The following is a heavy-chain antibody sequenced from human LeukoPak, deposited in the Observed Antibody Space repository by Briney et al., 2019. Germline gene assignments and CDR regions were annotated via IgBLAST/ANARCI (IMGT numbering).Heavy chain of an antibody. V-gene: IGHV3-7*01. J-gene: IGHJ4*02. D-gene: IGHD6-19*01. CDR3: ASGGGWVFDY. CDR1: RFTFSSYW. Sequence: GGSLRLSCAASRFTFSSYWMNWVRQAPGKGLEWVAIIKQDGSETYYVDSVKGRFTISRDNAKESLYLRMNSLRAEDTAVYYCASGGGWVFDYWGQGTLVTVSS. CDR2: IKQDGSET.